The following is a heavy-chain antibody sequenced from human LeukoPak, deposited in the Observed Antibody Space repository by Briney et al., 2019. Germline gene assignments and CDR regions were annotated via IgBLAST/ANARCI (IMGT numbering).Heavy chain of an antibody. CDR1: GFTFSNFG. CDR3: ARGGAAAGTSFFDY. D-gene: IGHD6-13*01. J-gene: IGHJ4*02. Sequence: GGSLRLSCAASGFTFSNFGMHWVRQAPGKGLEWVAFIRYDGSNKYYADSVKGRFTISRDNSKNTLYLQMNSLRAEDTAVYYCARGGAAAGTSFFDYWGQGTLVTVSS. CDR2: IRYDGSNK. V-gene: IGHV3-30*02.